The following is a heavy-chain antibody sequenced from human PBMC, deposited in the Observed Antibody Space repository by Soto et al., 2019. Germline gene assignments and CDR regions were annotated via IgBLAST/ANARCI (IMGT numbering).Heavy chain of an antibody. V-gene: IGHV1-18*01. J-gene: IGHJ4*02. Sequence: ASVKVSCKASGYTFTSYGISWVRQAPGQGLEWMGRISAYNGNTNYAQKLQGRVTMTTDTSTSTAYMELRSLRSEDTAVYYCARAVAVPADFDYWGQGTLVTVSS. CDR3: ARAVAVPADFDY. CDR2: ISAYNGNT. D-gene: IGHD6-19*01. CDR1: GYTFTSYG.